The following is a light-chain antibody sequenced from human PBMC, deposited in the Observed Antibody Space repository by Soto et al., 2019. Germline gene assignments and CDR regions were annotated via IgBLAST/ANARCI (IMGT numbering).Light chain of an antibody. Sequence: EILLTHSPGTLSLSPGERATLSFMASQSVSNNYLAWYQQKPGQAPRLLIYGASNRATGIPERFSGSGSGTDFTLTISRLEPEDFAVYSCPQYGXSGTFGHGTKV. CDR1: QSVSNNY. CDR2: GAS. V-gene: IGKV3-20*01. J-gene: IGKJ1*01. CDR3: PQYGXSGT.